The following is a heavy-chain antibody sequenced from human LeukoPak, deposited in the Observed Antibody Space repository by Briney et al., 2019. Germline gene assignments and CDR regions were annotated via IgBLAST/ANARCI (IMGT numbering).Heavy chain of an antibody. CDR2: ISGSGGST. CDR1: GCTFSSYA. Sequence: GGSLRLSCAASGCTFSSYAMSWVRQAPGKGLEWVSAISGSGGSTYYADSVKGRFTISRDNSKNTLYLQMNSLRAEDTAVYYCANGKAGWFGELFPWNFDYWGQGTLVTISS. J-gene: IGHJ4*02. D-gene: IGHD3-10*01. V-gene: IGHV3-23*01. CDR3: ANGKAGWFGELFPWNFDY.